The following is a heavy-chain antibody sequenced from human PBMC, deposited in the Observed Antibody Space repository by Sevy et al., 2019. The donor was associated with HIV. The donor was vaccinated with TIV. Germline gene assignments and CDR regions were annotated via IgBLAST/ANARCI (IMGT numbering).Heavy chain of an antibody. D-gene: IGHD2-21*01. CDR1: GFSFSNSA. CDR3: VKDPDCNLWRCGYGMDV. J-gene: IGHJ6*02. V-gene: IGHV3-64D*06. CDR2: ISSDGVST. Sequence: GGSLRLSCSGSGFSFSNSAMNWVRQTPGKGLKYVSAISSDGVSTYYTDSVRGRFTISRDNSKNTLYLQMSSLRVEDSAVYYCVKDPDCNLWRCGYGMDVWGQGTRVTVSS.